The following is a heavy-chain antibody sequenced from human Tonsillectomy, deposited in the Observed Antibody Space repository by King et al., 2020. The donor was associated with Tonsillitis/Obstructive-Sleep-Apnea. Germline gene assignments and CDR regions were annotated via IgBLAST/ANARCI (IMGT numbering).Heavy chain of an antibody. Sequence: QLVPSGAEVKKPGASVKVSCKVSGYTLTELSMHWVRQAPGKGLEWMGGFDPEDGETIYAQKFQGRVTMTEDTSTDTAYMELSSLRSEGTAVYYCATTPLPGYYDSSGYYLFYWGQGTLVTVSS. CDR2: FDPEDGET. CDR3: ATTPLPGYYDSSGYYLFY. J-gene: IGHJ4*02. D-gene: IGHD3-22*01. CDR1: GYTLTELS. V-gene: IGHV1-24*01.